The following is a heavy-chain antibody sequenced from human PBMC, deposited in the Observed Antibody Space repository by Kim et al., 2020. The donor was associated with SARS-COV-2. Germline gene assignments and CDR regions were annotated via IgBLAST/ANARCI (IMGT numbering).Heavy chain of an antibody. Sequence: SVKVSCKASGGTFSSYAISWVRRAPGQGLEWMGGIIPIFGTANYAQKFQGRVTITADESTSTAYMELSSLRSEDTAVYYCATGGGAAAGTRVYYYYGMDVWGQGTTVTVSS. D-gene: IGHD6-13*01. J-gene: IGHJ6*02. CDR1: GGTFSSYA. CDR2: IIPIFGTA. CDR3: ATGGGAAAGTRVYYYYGMDV. V-gene: IGHV1-69*13.